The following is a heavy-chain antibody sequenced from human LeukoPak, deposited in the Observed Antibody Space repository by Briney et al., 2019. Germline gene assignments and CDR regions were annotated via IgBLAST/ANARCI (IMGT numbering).Heavy chain of an antibody. CDR1: GFPFNSYS. V-gene: IGHV3-21*01. D-gene: IGHD6-13*01. J-gene: IGHJ6*02. Sequence: GGSLRLPCAASGFPFNSYSMNWVRQAPGKGLEWVSYISSSSRYIYYADLVKGRFTISRDNAKNSLYLQMNNLRAEDTAVYFCVGYESSWYVVDYFYGLDVWGQGTTVTVSS. CDR2: ISSSSRYI. CDR3: VGYESSWYVVDYFYGLDV.